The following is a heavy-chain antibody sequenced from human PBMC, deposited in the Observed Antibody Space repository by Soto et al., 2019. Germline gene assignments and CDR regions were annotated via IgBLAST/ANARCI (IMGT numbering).Heavy chain of an antibody. Sequence: QVQLVQSGAEVKKPGASVKVSCKASGYTFSNYGISWVRQAPGQGLEWMGWISAYNGKTNYAQKLQGRVTMTTDTSTRAACMELRSLRSDDTAGYYCAGPIAVASEPGDYWGQGSLVTVSS. D-gene: IGHD6-19*01. CDR1: GYTFSNYG. J-gene: IGHJ4*02. CDR2: ISAYNGKT. CDR3: AGPIAVASEPGDY. V-gene: IGHV1-18*01.